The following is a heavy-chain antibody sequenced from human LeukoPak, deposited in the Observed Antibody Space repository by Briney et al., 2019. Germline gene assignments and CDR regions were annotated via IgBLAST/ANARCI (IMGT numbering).Heavy chain of an antibody. CDR3: AQDSANSELRYCSSTDCSLDS. Sequence: ASVKVSCKASGYTFTSYAITWVRQAPGHGLEWMGWISTYNGNTNYAQKLQDRVTMTTDTSTSIAYMELRSLRSDDTAVYYCAQDSANSELRYCSSTDCSLDSWGQGTLVTVSS. J-gene: IGHJ5*01. CDR1: GYTFTSYA. CDR2: ISTYNGNT. V-gene: IGHV1-18*01. D-gene: IGHD2-2*01.